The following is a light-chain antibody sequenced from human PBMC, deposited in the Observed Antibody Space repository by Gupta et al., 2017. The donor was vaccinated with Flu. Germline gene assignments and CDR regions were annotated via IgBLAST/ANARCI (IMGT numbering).Light chain of an antibody. CDR3: QQSNNIPGIT. CDR1: QYISSY. CDR2: TAT. J-gene: IGKJ4*01. V-gene: IGKV1-39*01. Sequence: DIQMTQSPSSLSASVGDRVTINCQSSQYISSYVNWYQQKPGRAPRLLVYTATNLYTGVPARFSGSGSGTDFTLTISSLEPEDFATYFCQQSNNIPGITFGGGTKVE.